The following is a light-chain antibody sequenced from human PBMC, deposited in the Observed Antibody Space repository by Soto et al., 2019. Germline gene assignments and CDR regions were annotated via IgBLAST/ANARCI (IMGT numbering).Light chain of an antibody. V-gene: IGKV3-11*01. CDR3: QQYNSYSWT. Sequence: EIVLTQSPATLSLSPGERATLSCRASQSVSSYLAWYQQKPGQAPRLLIYDASNSATGIPARFSGSGSGTDFTLSISSLQPDDFGTYYCQQYNSYSWTFGQGTKVDIK. CDR1: QSVSSY. CDR2: DAS. J-gene: IGKJ1*01.